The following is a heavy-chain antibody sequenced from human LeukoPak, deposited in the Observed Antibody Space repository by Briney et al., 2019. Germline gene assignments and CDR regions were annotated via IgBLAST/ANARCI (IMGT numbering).Heavy chain of an antibody. V-gene: IGHV3-11*01. CDR1: GFTFSDYY. Sequence: GGSLRLSCAASGFTFSDYYMSWIRQAPGKGLEWVSYISSSGSTIYYADSVKGRFTISRDNAKNSLYLQMNSLRAEDTAVYYCARSPVEMATTNNRNYFDYWGQGTLVTVSS. D-gene: IGHD5-24*01. CDR2: ISSSGSTI. CDR3: ARSPVEMATTNNRNYFDY. J-gene: IGHJ4*02.